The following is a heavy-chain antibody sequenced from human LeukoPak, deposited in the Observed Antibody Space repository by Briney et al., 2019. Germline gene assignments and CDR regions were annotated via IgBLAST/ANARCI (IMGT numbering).Heavy chain of an antibody. V-gene: IGHV4-39*07. D-gene: IGHD5-12*01. CDR1: GGSIRSRYYY. CDR2: INHSGST. CDR3: ARVRRLATTKNNWFDP. Sequence: SETLSLTCTVSGGSIRSRYYYWGWIRQPPGKGLEWIGEINHSGSTNHNPSLKSRVTISVDTSKNQFSLKLSSVTAADTAVYYCARVRRLATTKNNWFDPWGQGTLVTVSS. J-gene: IGHJ5*02.